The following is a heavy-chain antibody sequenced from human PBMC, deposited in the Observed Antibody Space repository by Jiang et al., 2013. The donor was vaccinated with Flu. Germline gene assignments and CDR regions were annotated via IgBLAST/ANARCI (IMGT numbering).Heavy chain of an antibody. V-gene: IGHV1-24*01. CDR2: FDPEDGET. J-gene: IGHJ4*02. CDR3: ATVFSEVRKTRTIFGVVIPYYFDY. Sequence: GAEVKKPGASVKVSCKVSGYTLTELSMHWVRQAPGKGLEWMGGFDPEDGETIYAQKFQGRVTMTEDTSTDTAYMELSSLRSEDTAVYYCATVFSEVRKTRTIFGVVIPYYFDYWGQGTLVTVSS. CDR1: GYTLTELS. D-gene: IGHD3-3*01.